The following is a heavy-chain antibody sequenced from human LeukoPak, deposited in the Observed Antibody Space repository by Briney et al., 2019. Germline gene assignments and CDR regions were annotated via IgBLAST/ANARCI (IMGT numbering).Heavy chain of an antibody. Sequence: GGSLRLSCAASGFTFSSYSMNWVRQAPGKGLEWVSYISSSSSSTIFYADSVMGRFTISGDNPKNSLYLQMNSLRAEDTAVYYCARDDRSSWYYFDYWGQGTLVTVSS. CDR1: GFTFSSYS. J-gene: IGHJ4*02. CDR3: ARDDRSSWYYFDY. V-gene: IGHV3-48*04. D-gene: IGHD6-13*01. CDR2: ISSSSSSTI.